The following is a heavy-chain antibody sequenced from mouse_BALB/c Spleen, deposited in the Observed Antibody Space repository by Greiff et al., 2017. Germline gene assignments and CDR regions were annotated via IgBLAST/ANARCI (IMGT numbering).Heavy chain of an antibody. V-gene: IGHV1S137*01. J-gene: IGHJ4*01. CDR2: ISTYYGDA. CDR1: GYTFTDYA. Sequence: VQLQQSGAELVRPGVSVKISCKGSGYTFTDYAMHWVKQSHAKSLEWIGVISTYYGDASYNQKFKGKATMTVDKSSSTAYMELARLTSEDSAIYYCARSGYYGTYAMDYWGQGTSVTVSS. CDR3: ARSGYYGTYAMDY. D-gene: IGHD1-1*01.